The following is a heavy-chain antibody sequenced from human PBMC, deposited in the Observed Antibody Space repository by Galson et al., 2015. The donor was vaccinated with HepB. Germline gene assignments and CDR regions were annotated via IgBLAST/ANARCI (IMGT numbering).Heavy chain of an antibody. D-gene: IGHD6-25*01. CDR2: ISPYTGKI. CDR3: ARDDTSGGMDV. CDR1: GYTFTSYG. V-gene: IGHV1-18*04. J-gene: IGHJ6*02. Sequence: SVKVSCKASGYTFTSYGISWVRQARGQGLEWMGWISPYTGKIDYLDNLQDRVTMTTDTSTSTAYMELRSLRSDDTAVYYCARDDTSGGMDVWGQGTTVTVSS.